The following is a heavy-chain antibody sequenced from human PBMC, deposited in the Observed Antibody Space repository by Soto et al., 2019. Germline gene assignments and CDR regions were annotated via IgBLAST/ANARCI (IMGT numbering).Heavy chain of an antibody. CDR3: AKDRVVVVTAIAFDI. CDR2: ISCSGSST. Sequence: GSLRLSCAASGFTFSSYAMHWVRQAPGKGLEWVSVISCSGSSTYYADSVKGRFTISRDNSKNTLYLQMNSLRAEDTAVYYCAKDRVVVVTAIAFDIWGQGTMVTVSS. V-gene: IGHV3-23*01. CDR1: GFTFSSYA. D-gene: IGHD2-21*02. J-gene: IGHJ3*02.